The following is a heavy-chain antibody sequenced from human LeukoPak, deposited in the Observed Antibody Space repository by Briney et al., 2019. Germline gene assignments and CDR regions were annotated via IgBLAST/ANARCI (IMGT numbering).Heavy chain of an antibody. CDR2: ISYDGSNK. CDR1: EFTFSSYA. D-gene: IGHD6-13*01. V-gene: IGHV3-30*04. J-gene: IGHJ6*04. CDR3: ARDAAAGAYYYYGMDV. Sequence: PGGSLRLSCAASEFTFSSYAMHWVRQAPGKGLEWVAVISYDGSNKYYADSVKGRFTISRDNSKNTLYLQMNSLRAEDTAVYYCARDAAAGAYYYYGMDVWGKGTTVTVSS.